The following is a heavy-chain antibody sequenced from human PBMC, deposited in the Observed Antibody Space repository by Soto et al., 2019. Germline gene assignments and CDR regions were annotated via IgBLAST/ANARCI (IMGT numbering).Heavy chain of an antibody. CDR3: ARVLRYCSSTSCPAWFDP. CDR2: ISAYNGNT. Sequence: ASVKVSCKASGYTFTSYGISWVRQAPGQGLEWMGWISAYNGNTNYAQKLQGRVTMTTDTSTSTAYMELRSLCSDDTAVYYCARVLRYCSSTSCPAWFDPWGQGTLVTVSS. D-gene: IGHD2-2*01. CDR1: GYTFTSYG. J-gene: IGHJ5*02. V-gene: IGHV1-18*01.